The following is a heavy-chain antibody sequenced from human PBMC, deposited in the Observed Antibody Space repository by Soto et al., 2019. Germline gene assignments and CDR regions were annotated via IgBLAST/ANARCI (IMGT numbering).Heavy chain of an antibody. CDR1: GFTVSSSS. Sequence: PGGSLRLSCAASGFTVSSSSMNWVRHAPGKGLEWVSAIFTDGGTFYGDSVKGRLTISRDKSKNTLYLQMNSLRVEDTAVYFCARDSGGYYASGRWGDVWGQGTTVTVSS. CDR3: ARDSGGYYASGRWGDV. J-gene: IGHJ6*02. D-gene: IGHD3-10*01. CDR2: IFTDGGT. V-gene: IGHV3-53*01.